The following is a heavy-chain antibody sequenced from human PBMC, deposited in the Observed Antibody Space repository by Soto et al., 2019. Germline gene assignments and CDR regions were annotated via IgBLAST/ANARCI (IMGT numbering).Heavy chain of an antibody. CDR1: GFTFSSYG. CDR2: IWYDGSNK. V-gene: IGHV3-33*01. J-gene: IGHJ4*02. CDR3: ARDRVRLYYFDY. D-gene: IGHD2-8*01. Sequence: QVQLVESGGGVVQPGRSLRLSCAASGFTFSSYGMHWVRQAPGKGLEWVAVIWYDGSNKYYADSVKGRFTISRDNSKNTLYLQMNSLRAEDTAVYYCARDRVRLYYFDYWGQGTLVIVSS.